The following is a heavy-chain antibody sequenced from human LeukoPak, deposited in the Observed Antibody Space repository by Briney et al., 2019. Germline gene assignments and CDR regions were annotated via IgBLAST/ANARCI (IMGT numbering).Heavy chain of an antibody. CDR1: GGSISSGSYY. D-gene: IGHD6-19*01. Sequence: SETLSLTCTVSGGSISSGSYYWSWIRQPAGKGLEWIGRIYTSGSTNYNPSLKSRVTISVDTSKNQFSLKLSSVTAADTAVYYCARYDVGWYYFDYWGQGTLVTVSS. CDR3: ARYDVGWYYFDY. CDR2: IYTSGST. V-gene: IGHV4-61*02. J-gene: IGHJ4*02.